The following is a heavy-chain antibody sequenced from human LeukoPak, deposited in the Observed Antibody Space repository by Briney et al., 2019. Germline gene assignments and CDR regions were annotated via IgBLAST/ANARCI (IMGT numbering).Heavy chain of an antibody. CDR3: AKKFSNTWRALDY. J-gene: IGHJ4*02. Sequence: PGGSLRLSCAASGFTFSSYVMNWVRQASGKGLEWVSVISSSGGTTYYADSVKGRFTISRDNSKNTLYLQMNSLSAEDTAIYYCAKKFSNTWRALDYWGQGTLVTVSS. CDR1: GFTFSSYV. CDR2: ISSSGGTT. V-gene: IGHV3-23*01. D-gene: IGHD6-6*01.